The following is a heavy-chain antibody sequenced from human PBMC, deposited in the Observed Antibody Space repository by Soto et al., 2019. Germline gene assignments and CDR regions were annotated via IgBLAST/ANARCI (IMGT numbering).Heavy chain of an antibody. J-gene: IGHJ3*02. Sequence: EVQLLESGGGLVQPGGSLRLSCAASGFTFSTYAMTWVRQAPGKGLEWVSSVTNSGSNTYHADSGKGRFTISRDNSKNMLFLQMNSLRAEDTALYYCAKDLAATATGDSFDIWGQGTMVTVSS. CDR3: AKDLAATATGDSFDI. CDR2: VTNSGSNT. V-gene: IGHV3-23*01. D-gene: IGHD1-1*01. CDR1: GFTFSTYA.